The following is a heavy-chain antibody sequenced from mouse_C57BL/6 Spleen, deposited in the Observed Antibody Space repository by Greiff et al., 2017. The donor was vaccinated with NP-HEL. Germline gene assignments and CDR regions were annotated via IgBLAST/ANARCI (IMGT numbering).Heavy chain of an antibody. Sequence: EVKLMESGGGLVKPGGSLKLSCAASGFTFSDYGMHWVRQAPEKGLEWVAYISSGSSTIYYADTVKGRFTISRDNAKNTLFLQMTSLRSEDTAMYYCARDLTTVAPFDYWGQGTTLTVSS. D-gene: IGHD1-1*01. CDR1: GFTFSDYG. V-gene: IGHV5-17*01. J-gene: IGHJ2*01. CDR3: ARDLTTVAPFDY. CDR2: ISSGSSTI.